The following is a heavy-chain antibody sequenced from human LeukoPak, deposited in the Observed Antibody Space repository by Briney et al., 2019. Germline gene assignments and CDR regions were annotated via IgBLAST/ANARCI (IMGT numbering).Heavy chain of an antibody. Sequence: PGGSLRLSCAASGFTFSSYAMSWVRQAPGKGLEWVSAISGSGGSTYYADSVKGRFTISRDTSKNTLYLQMNGLRADDTAVYYCAKGLYYYYNYYMDVWGKGTTVTVSS. CDR1: GFTFSSYA. J-gene: IGHJ6*03. CDR2: ISGSGGST. CDR3: AKGLYYYYNYYMDV. D-gene: IGHD6-19*01. V-gene: IGHV3-23*01.